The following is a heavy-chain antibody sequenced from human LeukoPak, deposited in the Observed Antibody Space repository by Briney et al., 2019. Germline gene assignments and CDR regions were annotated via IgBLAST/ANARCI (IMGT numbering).Heavy chain of an antibody. D-gene: IGHD3-10*01. CDR2: TYHSGST. Sequence: SETLSLTCTVSGYSISSGYYWGWIRQPPGKGLEWIGSTYHSGSTYYNPSLKSRVTISVDTSKNQFSLKLSSVTAADTAVYYCARAGYGSGSQWDPYYFDYWGQGTLVTVSS. CDR1: GYSISSGYY. J-gene: IGHJ4*02. V-gene: IGHV4-38-2*02. CDR3: ARAGYGSGSQWDPYYFDY.